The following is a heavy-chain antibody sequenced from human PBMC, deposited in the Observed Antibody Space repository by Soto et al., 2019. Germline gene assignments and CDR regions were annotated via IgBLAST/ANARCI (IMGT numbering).Heavy chain of an antibody. V-gene: IGHV3-23*01. D-gene: IGHD3-10*01. Sequence: LRLSCAASGFTFSTYALIWVRLVPVKGLEWVASISTTGGSTYYADSVKDRSTISRDNSKNTLHLQMNSLKAKDTAVYYCPRPPIPGSYYYYFGMDVWGQGATVTVSS. CDR2: ISTTGGST. CDR1: GFTFSTYA. J-gene: IGHJ6*02. CDR3: PRPPIPGSYYYYFGMDV.